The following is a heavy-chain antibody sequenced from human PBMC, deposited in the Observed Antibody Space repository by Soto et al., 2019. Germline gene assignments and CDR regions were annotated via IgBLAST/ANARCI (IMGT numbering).Heavy chain of an antibody. CDR2: INAGNGNK. CDR1: GYTFTSYA. V-gene: IGHV1-3*01. D-gene: IGHD2-8*02. J-gene: IGHJ6*03. Sequence: ASVKVSCKASGYTFTSYAMHWVRQAPGQRLEWMGWINAGNGNKKYSQKFQGRVTITRDTSASTAYMELSSLRSEDTAVYYCAPQRDKTKPGGAKTLYYYYMDVWGKGTTVTVSS. CDR3: APQRDKTKPGGAKTLYYYYMDV.